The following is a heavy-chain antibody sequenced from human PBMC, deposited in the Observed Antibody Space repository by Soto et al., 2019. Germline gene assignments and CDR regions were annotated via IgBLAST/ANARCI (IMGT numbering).Heavy chain of an antibody. CDR3: ARGREQWLVDAFDI. Sequence: KTSETLSLTCAVYGGSFSGYYWSWIRQPPGKGLEWIGEINHSGSTNYNPSLKSRVTISVDTSKNQFSLKVSSVTAADTAVYYCARGREQWLVDAFDIWGQGTMVTVS. CDR1: GGSFSGYY. V-gene: IGHV4-34*01. J-gene: IGHJ3*02. CDR2: INHSGST. D-gene: IGHD6-19*01.